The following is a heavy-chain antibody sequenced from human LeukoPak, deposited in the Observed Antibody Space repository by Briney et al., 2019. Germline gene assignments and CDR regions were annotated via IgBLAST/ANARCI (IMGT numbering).Heavy chain of an antibody. Sequence: GGSLTLSCAASGFTFSTYGMHWVRQPPGKGLEWVAFIRYDGSDKYYADSVKGRFTISRDNSKNTVHVEMNSLRAEDTAVYYCASSMIVVVALEIDYWGQGTLVTVSS. D-gene: IGHD3-22*01. CDR3: ASSMIVVVALEIDY. CDR1: GFTFSTYG. J-gene: IGHJ4*02. CDR2: IRYDGSDK. V-gene: IGHV3-30*02.